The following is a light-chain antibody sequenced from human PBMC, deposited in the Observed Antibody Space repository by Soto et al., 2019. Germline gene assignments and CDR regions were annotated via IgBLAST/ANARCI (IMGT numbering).Light chain of an antibody. CDR3: QQYNGYPHT. CDR1: QSISTW. J-gene: IGKJ2*01. CDR2: KAS. Sequence: DIRMTQSPSTLSASVGDRVTITCRASQSISTWLAWYQQKPGKAPKLLIYKASSLRNGVPSRFSGSGSGTEFTLPIYSLQPDDFASYYCQQYNGYPHTFGQGTKLEIK. V-gene: IGKV1-5*03.